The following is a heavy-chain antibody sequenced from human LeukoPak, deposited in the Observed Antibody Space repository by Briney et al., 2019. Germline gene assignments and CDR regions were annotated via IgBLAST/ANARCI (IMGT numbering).Heavy chain of an antibody. Sequence: GASVKVSCKASGYTFYGLSWVRQAPGQGLEWMGWISVYNGNTEYGQEFQGRVTMTTDTSTSTVYMELRSLRSDGTAIYYCARPSEDCINGVCWGGFDIWGQGTMVTVSS. CDR3: ARPSEDCINGVCWGGFDI. CDR1: GYTFYG. CDR2: ISVYNGNT. D-gene: IGHD2-8*01. J-gene: IGHJ3*02. V-gene: IGHV1-18*01.